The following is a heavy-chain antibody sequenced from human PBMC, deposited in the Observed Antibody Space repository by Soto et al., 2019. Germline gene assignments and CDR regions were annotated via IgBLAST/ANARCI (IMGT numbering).Heavy chain of an antibody. CDR1: GDSISSFY. D-gene: IGHD2-2*01. J-gene: IGHJ5*02. Sequence: SETLSLTCTVSGDSISSFYWTWIRQPPGKGLEWVGYIFSSGSTNYNPSLKSRVTISVDTSKNQFSLKLSSVTAADTAVYYCARGPQIVVVPAAIRWFDPWGQGTLVTVSS. CDR2: IFSSGST. CDR3: ARGPQIVVVPAAIRWFDP. V-gene: IGHV4-59*12.